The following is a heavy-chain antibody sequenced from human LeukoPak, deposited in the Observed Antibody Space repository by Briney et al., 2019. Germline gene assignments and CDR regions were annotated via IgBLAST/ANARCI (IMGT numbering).Heavy chain of an antibody. J-gene: IGHJ4*02. V-gene: IGHV3-11*04. CDR1: GFTFSDYY. CDR2: INTGGNNV. CDR3: ARSIHPPLEY. Sequence: PGGSLRLSCAASGFTFSDYYMSWVRQAPGKGLQWCSYINTGGNNVYYADSVKGRFTISRDNAKNSLFLQMNSLRDEDTAVYYCARSIHPPLEYWGQGTLVTVSS. D-gene: IGHD6-6*01.